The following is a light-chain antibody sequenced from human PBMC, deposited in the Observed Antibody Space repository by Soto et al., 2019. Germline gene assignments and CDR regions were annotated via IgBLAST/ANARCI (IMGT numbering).Light chain of an antibody. J-gene: IGKJ3*01. CDR1: QDIRSY. V-gene: IGKV1-9*01. CDR2: AAS. Sequence: DIQLTQSPSFVSASVGDRVTITCRASQDIRSYLAWYQQKPGKAPKLLIYAASTLHSGVPSRFSGSGSGTEFTLTISSLQPEDFATYYCQQLNNYPRITFGPGTRVDIK. CDR3: QQLNNYPRIT.